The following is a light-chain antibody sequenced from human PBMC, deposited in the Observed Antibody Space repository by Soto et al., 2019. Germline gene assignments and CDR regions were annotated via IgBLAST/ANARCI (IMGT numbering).Light chain of an antibody. V-gene: IGKV3-20*01. J-gene: IGKJ2*01. CDR2: GAS. CDR1: QTVNNNY. CDR3: QHYGNSPRYT. Sequence: EIVLTQSPGTLSLSPGERATLSCRTSQTVNNNYLAWYQQKFGQAPRRLIYGASSRATGIPDRFSGSGSGTDFTLTISRLEPEDFAVYYCQHYGNSPRYTFGQGTKLEIK.